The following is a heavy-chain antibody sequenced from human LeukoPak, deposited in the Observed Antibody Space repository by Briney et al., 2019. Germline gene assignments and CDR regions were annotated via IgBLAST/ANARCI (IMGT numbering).Heavy chain of an antibody. V-gene: IGHV3-7*01. CDR2: IKQDGSEK. CDR3: ARDTAAGLYYFDY. CDR1: GFTFSSYW. J-gene: IGHJ4*02. D-gene: IGHD6-13*01. Sequence: GGSLRLSCAASGFTFSSYWMSWVRQAPGKGLEWVANIKQDGSEKYYVDSVKGRFTISRDNAKNSLYLRMNSLRAEDTAVYYCARDTAAGLYYFDYWGQGTLVTVSS.